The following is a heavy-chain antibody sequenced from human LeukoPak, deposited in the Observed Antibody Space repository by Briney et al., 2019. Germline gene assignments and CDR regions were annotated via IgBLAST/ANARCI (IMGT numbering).Heavy chain of an antibody. J-gene: IGHJ5*02. CDR1: GFTFSSYW. Sequence: GGSLRLSCAASGFTFSSYWMSWVRQAPGKGLEWVANIKQDGSEKYYVDSVKGRFTISRDNAKNSLYLQMNSLRAEDTAVYYCARGGYYGSGNDFRFDPWGQGTLVTVSS. D-gene: IGHD3-10*01. V-gene: IGHV3-7*01. CDR3: ARGGYYGSGNDFRFDP. CDR2: IKQDGSEK.